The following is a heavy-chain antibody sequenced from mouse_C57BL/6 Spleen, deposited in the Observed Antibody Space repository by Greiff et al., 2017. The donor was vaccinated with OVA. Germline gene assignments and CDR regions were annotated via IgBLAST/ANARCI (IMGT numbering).Heavy chain of an antibody. D-gene: IGHD2-4*01. J-gene: IGHJ1*03. CDR2: ISSGSSTF. CDR3: ARGADYDNWYFDV. Sequence: EVQRVESGGGLVKPGGSLKLSCAASGFTFSDYGMHWVRQAPEKGLEWVAYISSGSSTFSYADTVKGRFTISRDNAKNTLFLQMTSLKSEATAMYYCARGADYDNWYFDVWGTGTTVTVSS. CDR1: GFTFSDYG. V-gene: IGHV5-17*01.